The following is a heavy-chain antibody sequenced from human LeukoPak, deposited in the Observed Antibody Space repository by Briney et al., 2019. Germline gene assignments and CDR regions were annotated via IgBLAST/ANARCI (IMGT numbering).Heavy chain of an antibody. CDR1: GGSITSSNW. Sequence: SETLSLTCAVSGGSITSSNWWSWVRQPPGKGLEWIGEIYYTGNTNYNPSLKSRVTISVDKSNNQFSLNLSSVTAADAAVYYCAKSNAWDWFDPWGQGTLVTVSS. J-gene: IGHJ5*02. D-gene: IGHD4-11*01. CDR3: AKSNAWDWFDP. CDR2: IYYTGNT. V-gene: IGHV4-4*02.